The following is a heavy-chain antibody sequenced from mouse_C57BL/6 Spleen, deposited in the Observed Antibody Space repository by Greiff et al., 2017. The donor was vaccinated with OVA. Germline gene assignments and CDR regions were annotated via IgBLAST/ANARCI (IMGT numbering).Heavy chain of an antibody. CDR3: ARDRRGQGQLRPYYFDY. D-gene: IGHD3-2*02. J-gene: IGHJ2*01. CDR2: INPGSGGT. V-gene: IGHV1-54*01. CDR1: GYAFTNYL. Sequence: QVQLKESGAELVRPGTSVKVSCKASGYAFTNYLIEWVKQRPGQGLEWIGVINPGSGGTNYNEKFKGKATLTADKSSSTAYMQLSSLTSEDSAVYFCARDRRGQGQLRPYYFDYWGKGTTLTVSS.